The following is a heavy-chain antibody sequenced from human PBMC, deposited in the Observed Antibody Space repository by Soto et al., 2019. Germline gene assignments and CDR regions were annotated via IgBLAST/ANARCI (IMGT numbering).Heavy chain of an antibody. CDR3: AKDQTIAAAGTKDDAFDI. CDR2: ISGSGGST. Sequence: GGSLRLSCAASGFTFSSYAMSWVRQAPGKGLEWVSAISGSGGSTYYADSVKGRFTISRDNSKNTLYLQMNSLIAEDTAVYYCAKDQTIAAAGTKDDAFDIWGQGTMVTVSS. CDR1: GFTFSSYA. V-gene: IGHV3-23*01. J-gene: IGHJ3*02. D-gene: IGHD6-13*01.